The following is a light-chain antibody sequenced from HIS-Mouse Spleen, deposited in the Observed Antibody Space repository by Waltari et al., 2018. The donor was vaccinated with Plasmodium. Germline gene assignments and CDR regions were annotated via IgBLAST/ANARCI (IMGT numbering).Light chain of an antibody. J-gene: IGLJ3*02. CDR2: RNN. CDR1: SSNIGSNY. Sequence: QSVLTQPPSASGTPGQRVTISCSGSSSNIGSNYVYWYQQLPGTAPKLLIDRNNQRPSGVPGRFSGSKSGTSASLAISGLRSEDEADYYCAAWDDSLSGRVFGGGTKLTVL. CDR3: AAWDDSLSGRV. V-gene: IGLV1-47*01.